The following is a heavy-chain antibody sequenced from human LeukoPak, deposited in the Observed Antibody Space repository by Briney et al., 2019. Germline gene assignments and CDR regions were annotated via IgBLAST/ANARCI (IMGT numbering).Heavy chain of an antibody. CDR1: GDSISSDY. J-gene: IGHJ4*02. CDR2: IYTTGST. Sequence: PSETLSLTCSVSGDSISSDYWSWIRQLAGKGLEWIGRIYTTGSTNYNPSFKSRVTMSVDMSKNQFSLKLSSVTAADTAVYYCARRSSCSGGSCSLGLDYWGQGTLVTVSS. V-gene: IGHV4-4*07. D-gene: IGHD2-15*01. CDR3: ARRSSCSGGSCSLGLDY.